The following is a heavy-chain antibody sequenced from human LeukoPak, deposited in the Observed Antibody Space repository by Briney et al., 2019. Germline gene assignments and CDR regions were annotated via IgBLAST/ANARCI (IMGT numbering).Heavy chain of an antibody. CDR1: GYTFTSYG. CDR3: AREQYQGWFDP. J-gene: IGHJ5*02. CDR2: ISAYNGNT. V-gene: IGHV1-18*01. Sequence: ASVKVSCKAFGYTFTSYGISWVRQAPGQGPEWMGWISAYNGNTNYAQKLQGRVTMTTDTSTSTAYMELRSLRSDDTAVYYCAREQYQGWFDPWGQGTLVTVSS. D-gene: IGHD4-11*01.